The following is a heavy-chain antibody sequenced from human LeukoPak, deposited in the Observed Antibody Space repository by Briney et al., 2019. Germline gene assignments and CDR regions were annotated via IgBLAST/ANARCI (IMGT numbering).Heavy chain of an antibody. CDR1: GFTFSSYW. D-gene: IGHD2-2*01. CDR2: IKQDGSEK. V-gene: IGHV3-7*03. J-gene: IGHJ6*04. Sequence: GGSLRLSCAASGFTFSSYWMSWVRQAPGKGLEWVANIKQDGSEKYYVDSVKGRFTISRDNAKNSLYLQMNSLRAEDTAVYYCAKRCSSTSCYGMDVWGKGTTVTVSS. CDR3: AKRCSSTSCYGMDV.